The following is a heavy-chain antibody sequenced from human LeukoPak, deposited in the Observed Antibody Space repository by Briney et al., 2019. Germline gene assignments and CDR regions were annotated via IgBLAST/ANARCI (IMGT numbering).Heavy chain of an antibody. V-gene: IGHV1-69*06. CDR2: IIPIFGTA. CDR3: ASRSELYSYAFDI. Sequence: PLASVKVSCKASGGTFSSYAISWVRQAPGQGLEWMGGIIPIFGTANYAQKFQGRVTITADKSTSTAYMELSSLRSEDTAVDYCASRSELYSYAFDIWGQGTMVTVSS. CDR1: GGTFSSYA. J-gene: IGHJ3*02. D-gene: IGHD2-15*01.